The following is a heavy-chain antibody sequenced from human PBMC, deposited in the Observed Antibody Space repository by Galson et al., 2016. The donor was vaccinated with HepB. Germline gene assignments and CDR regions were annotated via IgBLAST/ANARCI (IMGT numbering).Heavy chain of an antibody. Sequence: PLRLSCAASGFTFSDYFMSWIRQAPGKGLEWVSYISSSGSTIYYADSVKGRFTISRDNAKNSLYLQMNSLRAEDTAVYYCARVTGYSYRLDYWGQGTLVTVSS. CDR1: GFTFSDYF. CDR2: ISSSGSTI. D-gene: IGHD5-18*01. CDR3: ARVTGYSYRLDY. J-gene: IGHJ4*02. V-gene: IGHV3-11*04.